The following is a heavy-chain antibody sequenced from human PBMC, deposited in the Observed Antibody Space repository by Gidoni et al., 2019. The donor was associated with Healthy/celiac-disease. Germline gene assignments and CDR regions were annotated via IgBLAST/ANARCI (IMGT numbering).Heavy chain of an antibody. J-gene: IGHJ4*02. V-gene: IGHV3-30*18. CDR1: GFTFSTNG. CDR2: ISYDGSNK. CDR3: AKDGDQWLVPMYYFDY. D-gene: IGHD6-19*01. Sequence: QVQLVESGGGVVQPGRSLRLSCAAYGFTFSTNGMHWVRPAPGKGLEWVAVISYDGSNKYYADSVKGRFTISRDNSKNTLYLQMNSLRAEDTAVYYCAKDGDQWLVPMYYFDYWGQGTLVTVSS.